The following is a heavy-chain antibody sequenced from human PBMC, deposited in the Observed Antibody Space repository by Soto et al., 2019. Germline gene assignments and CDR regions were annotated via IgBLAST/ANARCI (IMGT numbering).Heavy chain of an antibody. D-gene: IGHD3-3*01. Sequence: ASVKVSCKASGYTFTSYAMHWVRQAPGQRLEWMGWINAGNGNTKYSQKFQGRVTITRDTSASTAYMELSSLRAEDTAVYYCAKDQAIFGAFDYWGQGTLVTVSS. CDR1: GYTFTSYA. V-gene: IGHV1-3*01. J-gene: IGHJ4*02. CDR2: INAGNGNT. CDR3: AKDQAIFGAFDY.